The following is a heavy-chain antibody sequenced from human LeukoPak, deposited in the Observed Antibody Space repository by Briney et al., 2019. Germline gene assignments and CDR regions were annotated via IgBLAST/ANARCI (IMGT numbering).Heavy chain of an antibody. CDR1: GFIVSSNY. Sequence: GESLRLSCAASGFIVSSNYMSWVRTAPGKGLEWVSVIDSGGSTYYADSVKGRFTISRHNSNNTLYLQMNSLRPEDTAVYYCARLGSASFDYWGQGTLVTVSS. J-gene: IGHJ4*02. CDR2: IDSGGST. V-gene: IGHV3-53*04. CDR3: ARLGSASFDY. D-gene: IGHD1-1*01.